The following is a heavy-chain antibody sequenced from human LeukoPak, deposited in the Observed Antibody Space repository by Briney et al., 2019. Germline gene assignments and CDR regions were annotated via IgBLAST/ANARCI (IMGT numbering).Heavy chain of an antibody. CDR2: IKDDGSAK. CDR3: ARGSIWKPTVTTGY. J-gene: IGHJ4*02. V-gene: IGHV3-7*01. Sequence: PGGSLRLSCAASGFTFSSYWMSWVRQAPGKGLDWVANIKDDGSAKYYVDSVKGRFTISRDNAKNSLFLQMNSLRAEDTAVYYCARGSIWKPTVTTGYWGQGTLVTVSS. CDR1: GFTFSSYW. D-gene: IGHD4-17*01.